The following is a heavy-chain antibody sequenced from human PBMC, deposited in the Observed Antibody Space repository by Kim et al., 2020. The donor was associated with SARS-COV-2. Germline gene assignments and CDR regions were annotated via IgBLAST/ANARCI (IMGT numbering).Heavy chain of an antibody. V-gene: IGHV1-18*01. CDR1: GYTFTSYG. CDR2: ISAYNGNT. CDR3: ARQLTRKQSGWYVY. J-gene: IGHJ4*02. Sequence: ASVKVSCKASGYTFTSYGISWVRQAPGQGLEWMGWISAYNGNTNYAQKLQGRVTMTTDTSTSTAYMELRSLRSDDTAVYYCARQLTRKQSGWYVYWGQGTLVTVSS. D-gene: IGHD6-19*01.